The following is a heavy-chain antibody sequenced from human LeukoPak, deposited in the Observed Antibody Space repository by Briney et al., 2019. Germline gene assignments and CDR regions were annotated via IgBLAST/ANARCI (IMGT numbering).Heavy chain of an antibody. CDR1: GYTFTSYD. V-gene: IGHV1-24*01. J-gene: IGHJ6*02. D-gene: IGHD5-18*01. CDR2: FDPEDGER. Sequence: ASVKVSCKASGYTFTSYDINWVRQAPGKGLEWMGGFDPEDGERIYAQKFQGRVTMTEDTSTDTAYMELSSLRSEDTAVYYCATDFESGYSYGGVWGQGTTVTVSS. CDR3: ATDFESGYSYGGV.